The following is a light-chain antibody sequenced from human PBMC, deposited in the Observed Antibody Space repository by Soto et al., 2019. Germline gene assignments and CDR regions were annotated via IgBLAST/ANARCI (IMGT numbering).Light chain of an antibody. Sequence: EIVLTQSPGSLSLSPGQRATLSCRASQGVDTTFFAWYQKKPGQAPRLLIYGASKRATGIPDRFSGSGSGTDFTLIINRLEPEDFAVYYYQQYMSSVTFGQGTKVEIK. CDR1: QGVDTTF. CDR2: GAS. CDR3: QQYMSSVT. J-gene: IGKJ1*01. V-gene: IGKV3-20*01.